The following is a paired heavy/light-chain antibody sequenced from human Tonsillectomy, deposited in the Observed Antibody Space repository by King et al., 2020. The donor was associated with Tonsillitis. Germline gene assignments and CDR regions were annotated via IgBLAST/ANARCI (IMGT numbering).Heavy chain of an antibody. CDR1: GFTFSSCA. V-gene: IGHV3-23*01. CDR3: AKTRGAYYGSGSFDF. D-gene: IGHD3-10*01. Sequence: EVQLLESGGGLVQPGGSLRLSCAASGFTFSSCAMSWVRQAAGKGLEWVSAISGSGGGTYYADSVKGRFTISRDNSKNTLYLQMNSLRAEDTAVYYCAKTRGAYYGSGSFDFWGQGTLVTVSS. J-gene: IGHJ4*02. CDR2: ISGSGGGT.
Light chain of an antibody. Sequence: QSALTQPPSASGSPGQSVTISCTGTSSDIGVYDYVSWFQQHPGKAPKLMIYEVSKRPSGVPDRFSGSKSGNTASLTVSGLQAEDEADYYCSSYAGSNNLVFGGGTKLTVL. V-gene: IGLV2-8*01. CDR2: EVS. CDR1: SSDIGVYDY. J-gene: IGLJ3*02. CDR3: SSYAGSNNLV.